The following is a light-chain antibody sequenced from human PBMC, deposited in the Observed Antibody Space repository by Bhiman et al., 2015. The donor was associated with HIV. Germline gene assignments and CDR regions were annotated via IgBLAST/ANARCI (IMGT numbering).Light chain of an antibody. V-gene: IGLV1-50*01. J-gene: IGLJ1*01. CDR1: SSNIGAGYD. CDR2: GHD. CDR3: GTWDRSLSAGGV. Sequence: QSVLTQPPSVSGAPGQRVTISCTGSSSNIGAGYDVHWYQQLPGTAPKLLIFGHDNRPSGVPDRFSGSKSGTSATLGITGLQTGDEADYYCGTWDRSLSAGGVFGTGTKVTVL.